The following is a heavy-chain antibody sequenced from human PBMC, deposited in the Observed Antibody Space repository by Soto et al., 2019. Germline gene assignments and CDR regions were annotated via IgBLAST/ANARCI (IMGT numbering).Heavy chain of an antibody. CDR3: ASPEGIDYGGNSGAFDI. CDR1: GGSISSGGYY. Sequence: QVQLQESGPGLVKPSQTLSLTCTVSGGSISSGGYYWSWIRQHPGKGLEWIGYIYYSASTYYNPSLKSQVTISVDTSKNQCALKLSSVTAADTAVYYCASPEGIDYGGNSGAFDIWGQGTMLTVSS. D-gene: IGHD4-17*01. J-gene: IGHJ3*02. V-gene: IGHV4-31*01. CDR2: IYYSAST.